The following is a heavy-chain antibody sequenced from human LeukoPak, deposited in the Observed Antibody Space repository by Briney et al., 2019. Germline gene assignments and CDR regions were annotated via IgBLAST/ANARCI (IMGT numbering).Heavy chain of an antibody. Sequence: PSETLSLTCTVSGGSISSYYWSWIRQPAGEGLGWIGRIYSSGSTNYNPSLKSRVTLSVATSKNQFSLKLSSVTAADTAVYYCARMYSGTYGGIDFWGPGTLVTVSS. CDR1: GGSISSYY. V-gene: IGHV4-4*07. J-gene: IGHJ4*02. CDR2: IYSSGST. CDR3: ARMYSGTYGGIDF. D-gene: IGHD1-26*01.